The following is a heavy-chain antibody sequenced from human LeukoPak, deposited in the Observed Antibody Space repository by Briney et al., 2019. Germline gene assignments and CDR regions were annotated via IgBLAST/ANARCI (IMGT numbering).Heavy chain of an antibody. CDR1: GYTFTDYY. V-gene: IGHV1-2*02. CDR2: INPNSGGT. Sequence: GASVKVSCKASGYTFTDYYMHWVRQAPGQGLAWMGWINPNSGGTNNAQKFQGRVTMTTDTSISTAYMEVSRLRSDDTAVYYCARVRIGQQLDKYYYYAMDVWGQGTTVTVSS. J-gene: IGHJ6*02. CDR3: ARVRIGQQLDKYYYYAMDV. D-gene: IGHD6-13*01.